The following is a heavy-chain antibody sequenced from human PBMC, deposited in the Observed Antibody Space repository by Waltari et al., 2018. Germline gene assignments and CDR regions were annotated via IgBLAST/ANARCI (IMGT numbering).Heavy chain of an antibody. J-gene: IGHJ3*02. CDR3: ARADSSGYYYVPNFDI. D-gene: IGHD3-22*01. Sequence: QVQLQESGPGLVKPSQTLSLTCTVSGGSISSGDYYWSWIRQPPGKGLEWIGYIYYSGSTYYTPSRKSRVTISVDTSKNQFSLKLSSVTAADTAVYYCARADSSGYYYVPNFDIWGQGTMVTVSS. CDR2: IYYSGST. CDR1: GGSISSGDYY. V-gene: IGHV4-30-4*01.